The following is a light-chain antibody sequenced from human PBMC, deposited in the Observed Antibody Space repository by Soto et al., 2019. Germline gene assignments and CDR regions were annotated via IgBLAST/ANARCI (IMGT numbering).Light chain of an antibody. CDR1: QAIRSA. CDR3: LQDFGYFWA. V-gene: IGKV1-6*01. Sequence: AIQLTQSPSSLSASVGSRVTITCRASQAIRSALGWYQQKPGKVPKLLIYAAYTLQSGVTSRFSGSGFGTDFTLTVSRLQPEDFATYYCLQDFGYFWAVGQGTKVEIK. CDR2: AAY. J-gene: IGKJ1*01.